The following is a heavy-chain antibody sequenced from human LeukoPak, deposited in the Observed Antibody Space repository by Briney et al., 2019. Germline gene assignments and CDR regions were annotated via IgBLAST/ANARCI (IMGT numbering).Heavy chain of an antibody. D-gene: IGHD3-9*01. Sequence: GGSLRLSCAASGFTFGSYAMSWVRQAPGKGLEWVSAISGSGGSTYYADSVKGRFTISRDNSKNTLYLQMNSLRAEDTAVYYCAKRLQYYDILTGYYLYYFDYWGQGTLVTVSS. CDR1: GFTFGSYA. CDR3: AKRLQYYDILTGYYLYYFDY. V-gene: IGHV3-23*01. CDR2: ISGSGGST. J-gene: IGHJ4*02.